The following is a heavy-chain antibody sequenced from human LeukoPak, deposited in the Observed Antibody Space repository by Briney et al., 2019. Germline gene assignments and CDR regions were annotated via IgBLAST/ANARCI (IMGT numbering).Heavy chain of an antibody. J-gene: IGHJ4*02. V-gene: IGHV1-2*02. CDR2: INLNSGGT. CDR3: ARAALCGSGCYYFFDY. Sequence: ASVKVSCKASGYTFNAYYIHWVRQAPGQGLEWMGWINLNSGGTRYAQNFQGRVTMTEDTSISTAYMELSGLRSDDTAVYHCARAALCGSGCYYFFDYWGQGTQVTVSS. D-gene: IGHD2-15*01. CDR1: GYTFNAYY.